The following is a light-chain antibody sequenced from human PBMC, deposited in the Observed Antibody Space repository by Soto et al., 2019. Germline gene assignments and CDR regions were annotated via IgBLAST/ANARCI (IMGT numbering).Light chain of an antibody. CDR1: QTVGVR. Sequence: IVLTQSPAALSSSPGERATLSCRASQTVGVRLAWYQHKPGQAPRLLIYESSNRATGIPGRFSGRGSGTELTLATTNLEPEDFAFYYCSQRYRCYRPFGQGTEA. CDR2: ESS. V-gene: IGKV3-11*01. CDR3: SQRYRCYRP. J-gene: IGKJ1*01.